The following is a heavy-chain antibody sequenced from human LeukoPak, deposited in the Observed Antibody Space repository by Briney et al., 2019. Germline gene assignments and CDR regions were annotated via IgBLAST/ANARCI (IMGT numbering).Heavy chain of an antibody. CDR1: GFIFSSYA. V-gene: IGHV3-30-3*01. CDR3: ARPLGYCSSASCLIRPLDY. J-gene: IGHJ4*02. CDR2: ISYDGSNK. Sequence: GGSLRLSCAASGFIFSSYAMHWVRQAPGKGLEWVAVISYDGSNKYYADSVKGRFTISRDNSKNTLYLQMNSLRAEDTAVYYCARPLGYCSSASCLIRPLDYWGQGTLVTVSS. D-gene: IGHD2-2*01.